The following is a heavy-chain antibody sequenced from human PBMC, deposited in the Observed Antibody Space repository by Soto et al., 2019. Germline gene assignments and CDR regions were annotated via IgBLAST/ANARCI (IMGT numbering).Heavy chain of an antibody. CDR1: GGSITSYH. V-gene: IGHV4-59*01. J-gene: IGHJ6*02. CDR3: ARGSRGDYSSSPPGNYYYGMDV. D-gene: IGHD6-6*01. Sequence: LSLTCVVSGGSITSYHWSWIRQFPGKGLEWIAYTAYTGNTNYNPSLKSRVTISMDTSKNQLSLKLTSMTAADTAVYYCARGSRGDYSSSPPGNYYYGMDVWGQGTTVTVSS. CDR2: TAYTGNT.